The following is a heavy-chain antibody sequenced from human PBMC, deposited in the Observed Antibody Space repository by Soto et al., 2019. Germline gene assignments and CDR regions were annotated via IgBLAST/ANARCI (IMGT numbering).Heavy chain of an antibody. CDR2: MNPNSGNT. CDR3: ARDNYYHYGMDV. V-gene: IGHV1-8*01. Sequence: GASVKVSCKASGYTFTSYDINWVRQATGQGLEWMGWMNPNSGNTGYAQKFQGRVTMTRNTSISTAYMELSSLRSKDTAVYYCARDNYYHYGMDVWGQGTTVTVSS. CDR1: GYTFTSYD. J-gene: IGHJ6*02.